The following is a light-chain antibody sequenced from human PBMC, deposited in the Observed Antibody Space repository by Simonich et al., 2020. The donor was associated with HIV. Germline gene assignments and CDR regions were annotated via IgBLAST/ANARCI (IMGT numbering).Light chain of an antibody. CDR2: AAS. Sequence: DIQMTQSPSSLSASVGDRVTNTCQASQDISNFLNWYQQKPGEAPKLLFYAASSLQSGVPSRFSGSGSGTDFTLTISSLQPEDFATYYCQQANSFPFTFGPGTKVDIK. V-gene: IGKV1-12*01. J-gene: IGKJ3*01. CDR1: QDISNF. CDR3: QQANSFPFT.